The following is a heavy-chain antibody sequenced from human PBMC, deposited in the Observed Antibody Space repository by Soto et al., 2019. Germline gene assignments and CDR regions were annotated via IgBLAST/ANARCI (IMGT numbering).Heavy chain of an antibody. CDR3: ARGVSAGVDY. J-gene: IGHJ4*02. V-gene: IGHV1-8*01. Sequence: QVQLVQSGAEVREPGASVKVSCKASGYSFTSLDINWVRQTAGQGLGWMGWMEPSTGRTGYAQKFQCRVTVTRDTSINTAYMELTTLTSDVTAFYYCARGVSAGVDYWGQGTLVTVSS. CDR2: MEPSTGRT. CDR1: GYSFTSLD. D-gene: IGHD1-26*01.